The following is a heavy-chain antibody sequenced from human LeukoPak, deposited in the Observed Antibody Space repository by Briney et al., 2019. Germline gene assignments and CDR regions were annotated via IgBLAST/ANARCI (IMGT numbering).Heavy chain of an antibody. CDR1: GGSFSGYY. J-gene: IGHJ4*02. CDR2: INHSGST. CDR3: ARGLDPECDY. D-gene: IGHD1-1*01. V-gene: IGHV4-34*01. Sequence: SETLSLTCAVYGGSFSGYYWSWIRQPPGKGLEWIGEINHSGSTNYNPSLKSRVTISVDTSKNQFSLKLSSVTAADTAVHYCARGLDPECDYWGQGTLVTVSS.